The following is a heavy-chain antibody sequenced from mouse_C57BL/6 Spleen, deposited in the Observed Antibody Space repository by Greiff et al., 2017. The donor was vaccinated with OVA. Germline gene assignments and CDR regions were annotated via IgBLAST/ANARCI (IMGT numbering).Heavy chain of an antibody. J-gene: IGHJ4*01. D-gene: IGHD3-2*02. V-gene: IGHV5-9-1*02. Sequence: EVKLMESGEGLVKPGGSLKLSCAASGFTFSSYAMSWVRQTPEKRLEWVAYISSGGDYIYYADTVKGRFTISRDNARNTLYLQMSSLKSEDTAMHYCTRAGTAQATYYAMDYWGQGTSVTVSS. CDR2: ISSGGDYI. CDR1: GFTFSSYA. CDR3: TRAGTAQATYYAMDY.